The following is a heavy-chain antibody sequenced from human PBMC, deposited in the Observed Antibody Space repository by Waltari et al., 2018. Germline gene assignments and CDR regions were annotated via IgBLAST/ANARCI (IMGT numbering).Heavy chain of an antibody. J-gene: IGHJ4*02. V-gene: IGHV4-59*08. CDR3: ARRTERGYYGY. D-gene: IGHD3-3*01. CDR1: GGSISSSY. CDR2: IYYSGST. Sequence: QVQLQESGPGLVKPSETLSLTCTVSGGSISSSYWSWIRQPPGKGLEWIGYIYYSGSTNYNPSLKSRVTISVDTSKNQFSLKLSSVTAADTAVYYCARRTERGYYGYWGQGTLVTVSS.